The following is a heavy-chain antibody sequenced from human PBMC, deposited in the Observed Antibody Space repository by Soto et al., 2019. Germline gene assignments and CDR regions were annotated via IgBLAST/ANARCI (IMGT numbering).Heavy chain of an antibody. D-gene: IGHD3-3*01. CDR2: IKQDGSEK. V-gene: IGHV3-7*01. CDR1: GFTFSSYW. CDR3: ASPPGYDFWSGYYDNYYMDV. Sequence: GGSLRLSCAASGFTFSSYWMSWVRQAPGKGLEWVANIKQDGSEKYYVDSVKGRFTISRDNAKNSLYLQMNSLRAEDTAVYYCASPPGYDFWSGYYDNYYMDVWGKGTTVTVSS. J-gene: IGHJ6*03.